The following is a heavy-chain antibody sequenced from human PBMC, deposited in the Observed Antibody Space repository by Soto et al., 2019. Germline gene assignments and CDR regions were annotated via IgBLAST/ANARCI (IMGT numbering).Heavy chain of an antibody. CDR1: GDSINSGDYY. Sequence: PSETLSLTCTVSGDSINSGDYYWTCIRQPPGKGLEYIGYIYYSGSTYYNPSLKSRVTISIDTSKNKFSLNLSSVTAADTAVYYCVRGMLRGYYFDYWGQGALVTVSS. CDR2: IYYSGST. D-gene: IGHD2-15*01. J-gene: IGHJ4*02. CDR3: VRGMLRGYYFDY. V-gene: IGHV4-30-4*01.